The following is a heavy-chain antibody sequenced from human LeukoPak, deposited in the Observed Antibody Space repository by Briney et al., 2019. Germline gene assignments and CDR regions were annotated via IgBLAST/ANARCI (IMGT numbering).Heavy chain of an antibody. CDR1: GFTFSIFG. CDR2: ISPDGNRE. D-gene: IGHD1/OR15-1a*01. V-gene: IGHV3-30*18. Sequence: GGSLRPSCAASGFTFSIFGIHWVRQAPGKGLEWVAAISPDGNREYYTESVKGRFTVSRDNSNNMIYLQINSLRGDDSAVYYCAKINNVDDFWGQGILVTVSS. J-gene: IGHJ4*02. CDR3: AKINNVDDF.